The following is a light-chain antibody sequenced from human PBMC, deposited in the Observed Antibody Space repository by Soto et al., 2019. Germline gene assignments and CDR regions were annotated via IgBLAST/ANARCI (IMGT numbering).Light chain of an antibody. V-gene: IGKV1-5*01. CDR3: QQANSFPLT. Sequence: DIQMTQSPSTLSSSVGDRVTITCRASQSISTWLAWYQQKPGKAPKLLIYDASSLESGVPSRFRGSGSGTEFTLTISSLKPDDFATYYCQQANSFPLTFGGGTKVDI. CDR2: DAS. J-gene: IGKJ4*01. CDR1: QSISTW.